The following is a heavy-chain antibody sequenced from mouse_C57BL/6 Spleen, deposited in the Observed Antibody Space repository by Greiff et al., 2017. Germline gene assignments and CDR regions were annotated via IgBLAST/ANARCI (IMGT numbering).Heavy chain of an antibody. D-gene: IGHD2-5*01. Sequence: EVQRVESGPGMVKPSQSLSLTCTVTGYSITSGYDWHWIRHFPGNKLEWMGYISYSGSTNSNPSPKSRISITHDTSKNHFFLKLNAVTTEYTATYYCARDYSNYVWYFDVWGTGTAVTVSS. V-gene: IGHV3-1*01. J-gene: IGHJ1*03. CDR2: ISYSGST. CDR3: ARDYSNYVWYFDV. CDR1: GYSITSGYD.